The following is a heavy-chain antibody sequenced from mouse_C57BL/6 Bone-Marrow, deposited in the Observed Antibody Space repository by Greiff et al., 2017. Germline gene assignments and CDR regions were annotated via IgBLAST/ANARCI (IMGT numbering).Heavy chain of an antibody. D-gene: IGHD4-1*01. J-gene: IGHJ3*01. CDR3: AWDEAY. V-gene: IGHV1-42*01. CDR1: GYSFTGYY. Sequence: VQLQQSGPELVKPGASVKISCKASGYSFTGYYMNWVKQSPEKSLEWIGEINPSTGGTTYNQKFKAKATLTVDKSSSTAYMQLKSLTSEDSAVYYCAWDEAYWGQGTLGTVSA. CDR2: INPSTGGT.